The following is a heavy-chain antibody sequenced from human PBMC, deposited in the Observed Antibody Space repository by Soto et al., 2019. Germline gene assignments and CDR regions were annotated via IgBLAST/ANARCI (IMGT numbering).Heavy chain of an antibody. D-gene: IGHD3-3*01. J-gene: IGHJ6*02. Sequence: LSLTCAVYGGSFSGYYWSWIRQPPGKGLEWIGEINHSGSTNYNPSLKSRVTISVDTSKNQFSLKLSSVTAADTAVYYCARQRNYDFWSANHYYHGMDVWGQGT. CDR1: GGSFSGYY. CDR3: ARQRNYDFWSANHYYHGMDV. CDR2: INHSGST. V-gene: IGHV4-34*01.